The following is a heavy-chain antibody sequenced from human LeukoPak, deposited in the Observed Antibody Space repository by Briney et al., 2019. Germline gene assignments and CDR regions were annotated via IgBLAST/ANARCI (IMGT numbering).Heavy chain of an antibody. CDR2: ISYDGSNK. D-gene: IGHD2-15*01. Sequence: GGSLRLSCAASGFTFSSYGTHWVRQAPGKGLEWVAVISYDGSNKYYADSVKGRFTISRDNSKNTLYLQMNSLRAEDTAVYYCAKQGCSGGSCYSPTWGQGTLVTVSS. V-gene: IGHV3-30*18. CDR3: AKQGCSGGSCYSPT. J-gene: IGHJ4*02. CDR1: GFTFSSYG.